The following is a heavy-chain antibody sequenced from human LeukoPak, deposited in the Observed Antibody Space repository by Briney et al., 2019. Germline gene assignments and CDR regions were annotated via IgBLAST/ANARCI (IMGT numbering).Heavy chain of an antibody. CDR3: ARGAIVGATGYYYMDV. Sequence: ASVNVSCKASGYTFTSYDINWVRQATGQGLEWMGWMNPNSGNTGYAQKFQGRVTITRNTSISTAYMELSSLRSEDTAVYYCARGAIVGATGYYYMDVWGKGTTVTVSS. V-gene: IGHV1-8*01. CDR1: GYTFTSYD. J-gene: IGHJ6*03. CDR2: MNPNSGNT. D-gene: IGHD1-26*01.